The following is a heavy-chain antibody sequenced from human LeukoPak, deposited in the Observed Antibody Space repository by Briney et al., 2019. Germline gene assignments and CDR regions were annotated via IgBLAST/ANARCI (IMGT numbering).Heavy chain of an antibody. Sequence: GGSLRLSCAASGFTFSNYAMSWLRQSPGKGLEWVSAISGGAISTYYADSVKARFTISRDNSKNTLYLQMNSLRVEDTAVYYCANDGRGSFTLDFWGEGTLVTVSS. J-gene: IGHJ4*02. CDR3: ANDGRGSFTLDF. V-gene: IGHV3-23*01. D-gene: IGHD1-26*01. CDR2: ISGGAIST. CDR1: GFTFSNYA.